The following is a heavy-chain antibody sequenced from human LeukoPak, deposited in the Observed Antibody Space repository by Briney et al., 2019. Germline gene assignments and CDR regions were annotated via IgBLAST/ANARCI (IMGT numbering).Heavy chain of an antibody. J-gene: IGHJ5*01. CDR3: ARVAVSGPTGWFDS. CDR1: GFALKSYS. CDR2: ISSTSAYI. V-gene: IGHV3-21*01. D-gene: IGHD2-8*02. Sequence: PGGSLRLSCAGSGFALKSYSLTWVRQAPGKGLEWVSSISSTSAYIHYADSVKGRFAISRDNVDNVVYLEMNSLGAEDTATYYCARVAVSGPTGWFDSWGQGTLVIVSS.